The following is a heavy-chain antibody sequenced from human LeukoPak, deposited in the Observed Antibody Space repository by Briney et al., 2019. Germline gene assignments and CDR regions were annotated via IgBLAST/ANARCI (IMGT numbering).Heavy chain of an antibody. V-gene: IGHV3-48*02. CDR3: ARVGYCSGGSCYSGGNWFDP. CDR2: ITASGTAM. Sequence: GGPLRLSCAASGFTFSSYSMNWVHQAPGKGLEWVSHITASGTAMFYADSVKGRFTISRDNAKNSLYLQMNSLRDEDTAVYYCARVGYCSGGSCYSGGNWFDPWGQGTLVTVSS. CDR1: GFTFSSYS. D-gene: IGHD2-15*01. J-gene: IGHJ5*02.